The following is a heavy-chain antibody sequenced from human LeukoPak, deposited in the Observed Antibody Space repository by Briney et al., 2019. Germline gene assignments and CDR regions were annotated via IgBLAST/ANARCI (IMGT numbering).Heavy chain of an antibody. V-gene: IGHV3-9*01. CDR3: AKYNFTHDAFDI. CDR1: GFAFNTFG. Sequence: GGSLRLSCAASGFAFNTFGMHWVRQAPGKGLEWVSGISWNSGSIGYADSVKGRFTISRDNAKNSLYLQMNSLSAEDTALYYCAKYNFTHDAFDIWGQGTMVTVSS. CDR2: ISWNSGSI. J-gene: IGHJ3*02.